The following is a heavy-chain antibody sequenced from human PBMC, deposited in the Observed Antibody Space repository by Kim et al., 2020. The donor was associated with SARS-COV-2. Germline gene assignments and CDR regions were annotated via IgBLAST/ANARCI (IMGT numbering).Heavy chain of an antibody. CDR1: GFTFSSYW. D-gene: IGHD3-22*01. V-gene: IGHV3-7*03. J-gene: IGHJ4*02. CDR3: AREMDPRYDSSGYGY. CDR2: IKQDGSEK. Sequence: GGSLRLSCAASGFTFSSYWMSWVRQAPGKGLEWVANIKQDGSEKYYVDSVKGRFTISRDNAKNSLYLQMNSLRAEDTAVYYCAREMDPRYDSSGYGYWGQGTLVTVSS.